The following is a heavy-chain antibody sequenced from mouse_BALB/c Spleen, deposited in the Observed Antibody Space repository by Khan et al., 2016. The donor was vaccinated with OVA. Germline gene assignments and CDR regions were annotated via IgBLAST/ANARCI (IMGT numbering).Heavy chain of an antibody. CDR2: IFPGTGTT. Sequence: QVQLQQSGAELVKPGASVKLSCKTSGYTFTSYWIQWVKQRPGQGLGWIGEIFPGTGTTYYNENFKGKATLTIDTSSTTAYMQLSSLTSEDSAVYFCGRGYCGSYEFAYWGQGTLVTVSS. D-gene: IGHD1-1*02. CDR3: GRGYCGSYEFAY. V-gene: IGHV1S132*01. J-gene: IGHJ3*01. CDR1: GYTFTSYW.